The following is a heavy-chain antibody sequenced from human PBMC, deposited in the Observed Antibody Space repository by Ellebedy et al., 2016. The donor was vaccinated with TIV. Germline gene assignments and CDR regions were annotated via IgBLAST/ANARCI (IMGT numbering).Heavy chain of an antibody. J-gene: IGHJ4*02. V-gene: IGHV3-21*01. D-gene: IGHD3-10*01. CDR1: GFTFSNYN. CDR3: AREAEGRITMVRGVLDY. Sequence: GESLKISCAASGFTFSNYNMNWVRQAPGKALEWVSSISSGSTYIYYADSVKGRFTISRDNAKNSLYLQMNSLRAEDTAVYYCAREAEGRITMVRGVLDYWGQGTLVTVSS. CDR2: ISSGSTYI.